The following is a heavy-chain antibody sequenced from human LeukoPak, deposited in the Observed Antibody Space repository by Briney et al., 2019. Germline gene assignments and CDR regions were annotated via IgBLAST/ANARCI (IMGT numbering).Heavy chain of an antibody. CDR2: IYTSGST. Sequence: SETLSLTCTVSGGSISSGSYYWRWIRQPAGKGLEWIGRIYTSGSTNYNPSLKSRVTISVDTSKNQFSLKLSSVTAADTAVYYCAREGYSYGSNWFDPWGQGTLVTVSS. CDR1: GGSISSGSYY. D-gene: IGHD5-18*01. J-gene: IGHJ5*02. CDR3: AREGYSYGSNWFDP. V-gene: IGHV4-61*02.